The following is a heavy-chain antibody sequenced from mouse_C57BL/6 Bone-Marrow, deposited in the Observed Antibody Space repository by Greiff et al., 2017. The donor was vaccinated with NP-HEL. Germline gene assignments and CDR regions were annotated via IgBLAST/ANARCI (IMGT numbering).Heavy chain of an antibody. Sequence: VQLQQSGPELVKPGASVKISCKASGYTFTDYYMNWVKQSHGKSLEWIGDINTNNGGTSYNQKFKGKATLTVDKSSSTADMELRSLTSEDSAVYYCARTYDGYEEYFDVWGTGTTVTVSS. CDR2: INTNNGGT. CDR3: ARTYDGYEEYFDV. CDR1: GYTFTDYY. V-gene: IGHV1-26*01. J-gene: IGHJ1*03. D-gene: IGHD2-3*01.